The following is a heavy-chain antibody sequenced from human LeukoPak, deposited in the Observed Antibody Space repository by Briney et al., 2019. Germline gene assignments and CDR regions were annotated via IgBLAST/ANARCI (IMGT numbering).Heavy chain of an antibody. D-gene: IGHD6-19*01. Sequence: GASVKVSCKASGYTFTSYDINWVRQATGQGLEWMGWMNPNSGNTGYAQKFQGRVTMTRNTSISTAYMELSSLRSEDRAVYYCATTGMGQWLDFDYWGQGTLVTVSS. V-gene: IGHV1-8*01. CDR3: ATTGMGQWLDFDY. CDR2: MNPNSGNT. J-gene: IGHJ4*02. CDR1: GYTFTSYD.